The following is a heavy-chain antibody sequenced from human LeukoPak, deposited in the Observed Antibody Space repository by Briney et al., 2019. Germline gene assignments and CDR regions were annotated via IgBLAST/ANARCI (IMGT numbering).Heavy chain of an antibody. J-gene: IGHJ4*02. CDR2: IRFDGSHV. D-gene: IGHD3-16*01. CDR3: ARDGGGVGGYFDY. V-gene: IGHV3-33*01. CDR1: GFTFSSYG. Sequence: PGGSLRLSCAASGFTFSSYGMHWVRQSPGKGLEWVAVIRFDGSHVYYGDSVKGRFTISRDNSKKTLFLQMDSLRAEDTAVYYCARDGGGVGGYFDYWGQGTLVTVSS.